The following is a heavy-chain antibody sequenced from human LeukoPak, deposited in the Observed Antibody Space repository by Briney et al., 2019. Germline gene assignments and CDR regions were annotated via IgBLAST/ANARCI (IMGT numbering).Heavy chain of an antibody. V-gene: IGHV3-30-3*01. CDR1: GFTFSSHA. J-gene: IGHJ4*02. CDR3: ARGRYYFGSGSYPQDY. CDR2: ISYDGSNK. Sequence: GGSLRLSCAASGFTFSSHAMHWVRQAPGKGLEWLAVISYDGSNKYYADSVKGRFTISRDTSKNTLYLQMNSLRAEDTAVYYCARGRYYFGSGSYPQDYWGQGTLVTVSS. D-gene: IGHD3-10*01.